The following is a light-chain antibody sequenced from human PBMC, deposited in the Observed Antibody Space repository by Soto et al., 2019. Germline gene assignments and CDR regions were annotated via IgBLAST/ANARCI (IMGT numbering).Light chain of an antibody. CDR3: QKYNSALIT. V-gene: IGKV3-15*01. Sequence: EIVLTQSPGTLSLSPGERATLSCRASQSVSSNLAWYQQKPGQAPILLVYGASIRATGIPARFSGSVSGIDFTLTISSLQPEDVATYYCQKYNSALITFGQGTRLEI. J-gene: IGKJ5*01. CDR1: QSVSSN. CDR2: GAS.